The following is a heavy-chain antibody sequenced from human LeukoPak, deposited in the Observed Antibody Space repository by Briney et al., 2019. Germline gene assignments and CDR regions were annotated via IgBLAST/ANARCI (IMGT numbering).Heavy chain of an antibody. CDR2: INHSGST. D-gene: IGHD4-17*01. CDR1: GGSFSGYY. Sequence: SETLSLTCAVYGGSFSGYYWSWIRQPPGKGLEWIGEINHSGSTNYNPSLKSRVTISVDTSKNQFSLKLSSVTAADTAVYYCARAQDDYGDFLVDYWGQGTLVTVSS. CDR3: ARAQDDYGDFLVDY. V-gene: IGHV4-34*01. J-gene: IGHJ4*02.